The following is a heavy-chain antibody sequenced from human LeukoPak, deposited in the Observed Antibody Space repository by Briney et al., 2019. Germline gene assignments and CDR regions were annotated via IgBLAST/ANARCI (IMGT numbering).Heavy chain of an antibody. V-gene: IGHV3-7*03. CDR3: AKDVNYYDRSLDY. CDR1: GFTFSNFW. Sequence: PGGSLRLSCAASGFTFSNFWMNWVRQAPGKGLEWVANIKQDGSVKHYVDSVKGRFTISRDNTKNSLYLQMNSLRAEDTAVYYCAKDVNYYDRSLDYWGQGTLVTVSS. D-gene: IGHD3-10*02. CDR2: IKQDGSVK. J-gene: IGHJ4*02.